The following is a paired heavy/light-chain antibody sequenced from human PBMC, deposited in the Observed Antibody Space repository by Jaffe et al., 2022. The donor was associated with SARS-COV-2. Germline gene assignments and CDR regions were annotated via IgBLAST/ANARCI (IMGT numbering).Heavy chain of an antibody. CDR1: GFTFSTYW. D-gene: IGHD6-6*01. J-gene: IGHJ4*02. V-gene: IGHV3-7*03. Sequence: EVQLVESGGGLVQPGGSLRLSCAASGFTFSTYWMTWVRQAPGKGLEWVAYIKGDGTDENYVDSVKGRFTISTDNAKNSLYLQMNSLRADDTAVYYCVREPRQLANWGRGTLVTVSS. CDR2: IKGDGTDE. CDR3: VREPRQLAN.
Light chain of an antibody. CDR2: EVS. CDR1: QSLVHSNGNTY. V-gene: IGKV2-30*02. Sequence: DVVMTQSPLSLPVTLGQPASISCRSSQSLVHSNGNTYLGWVQQRPGQSPRRLIYEVSKRDSGVPDRFSGSGSGTDFTLKISRVEAEDFGVYYCLQGTHWPFTFGPGTKVNIQ. J-gene: IGKJ3*01. CDR3: LQGTHWPFT.